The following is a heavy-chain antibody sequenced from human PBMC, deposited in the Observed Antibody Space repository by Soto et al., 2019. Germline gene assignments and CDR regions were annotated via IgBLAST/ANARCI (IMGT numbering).Heavy chain of an antibody. V-gene: IGHV3-23*01. J-gene: IGHJ5*02. CDR1: GFTFSGYA. CDR2: ISNSGGST. CDR3: VKDQAGGWISHGYDH. Sequence: EVHLLQSGGDLVQPGGSLRLSCAASGFTFSGYAMSWVRQAPGKGLEWVSGISNSGGSTFYADSVKGRFTISRDNSENTLYLQMNSLKDEDTAVYFCVKDQAGGWISHGYDHWGQGSRVDVSA. D-gene: IGHD5-12*01.